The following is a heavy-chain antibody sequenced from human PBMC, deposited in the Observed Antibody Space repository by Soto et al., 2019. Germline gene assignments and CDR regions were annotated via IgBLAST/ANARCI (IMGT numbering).Heavy chain of an antibody. Sequence: GGSLRLSCGASGFTFSDHYMSWIRQAPGKGLEWISYISSSGTTPYYADSVKGRFTISRDNAESSLFLQMNSLRGEDTAVYYCARRPPANSNYYMDVWGQGTTVTVSS. D-gene: IGHD3-22*01. J-gene: IGHJ6*02. CDR1: GFTFSDHY. V-gene: IGHV3-11*01. CDR3: ARRPPANSNYYMDV. CDR2: ISSSGTTP.